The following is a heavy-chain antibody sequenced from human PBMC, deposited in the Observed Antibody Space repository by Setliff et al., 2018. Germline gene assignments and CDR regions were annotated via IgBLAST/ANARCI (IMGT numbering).Heavy chain of an antibody. CDR3: VNTLSRGACDY. V-gene: IGHV3-74*01. J-gene: IGHJ4*02. Sequence: GGSLRLSCAASGFTFSGYWMHWVRQSPEKGLVWVSRISGDGRTTTYADSVKGRFTIARDNAKNTLFLQMNSLRADDTAVYYCVNTLSRGACDYWGQGTRVTSPQ. CDR1: GFTFSGYW. CDR2: ISGDGRTT. D-gene: IGHD3-10*01.